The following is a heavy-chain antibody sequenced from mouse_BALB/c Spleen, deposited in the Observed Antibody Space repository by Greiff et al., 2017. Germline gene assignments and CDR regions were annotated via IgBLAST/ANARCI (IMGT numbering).Heavy chain of an antibody. CDR3: ATTASYAMDY. V-gene: IGHV14-3*02. J-gene: IGHJ4*01. D-gene: IGHD5-5*01. CDR1: GFNIKDTY. CDR2: IDPANGNT. Sequence: VQLQQSGAELVKPGASVKLSCTASGFNIKDTYMHWVKQRPEQGLEWIGRIDPANGNTKYDPKFQGKATITADTSSNTAYLQLSSLTSEDTAVYYCATTASYAMDYWGQGTTLTVSS.